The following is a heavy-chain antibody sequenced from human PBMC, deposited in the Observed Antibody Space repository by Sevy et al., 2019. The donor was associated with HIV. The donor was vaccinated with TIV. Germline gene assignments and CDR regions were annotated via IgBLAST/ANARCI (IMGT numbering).Heavy chain of an antibody. CDR3: TRDAGYSVGWYPSNY. CDR2: LSYDGGAQ. J-gene: IGHJ4*02. CDR1: GFSVSSHA. D-gene: IGHD6-19*01. V-gene: IGHV3-30*04. Sequence: GGYLRLSCAASGFSVSSHAMHWVRQAPGKGLEWVVLLSYDGGAQYYVDAVKGRFSISRDNSKNILYLQMNSLRPADTALYYCTRDAGYSVGWYPSNYWGQGTLVTVSS.